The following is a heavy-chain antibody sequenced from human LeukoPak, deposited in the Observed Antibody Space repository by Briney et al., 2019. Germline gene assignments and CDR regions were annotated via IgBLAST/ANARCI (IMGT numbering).Heavy chain of an antibody. V-gene: IGHV3-43*01. D-gene: IGHD5-18*01. CDR1: GFTFSSYA. CDR3: AKEGYSYSFDY. J-gene: IGHJ4*02. Sequence: PGGSLRLSCAASGFTFSSYAMHWVRQAPGKGLEWVSLISWDGGSTYYADSVKGRFTISRDNSKNSLYLQMNSLRTEDTALYYCAKEGYSYSFDYWGQGTLVSVSS. CDR2: ISWDGGST.